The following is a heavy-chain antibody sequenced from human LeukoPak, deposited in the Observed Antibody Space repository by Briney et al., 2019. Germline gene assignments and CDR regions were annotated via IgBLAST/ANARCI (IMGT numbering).Heavy chain of an antibody. CDR1: GYTFTSYG. D-gene: IGHD5-18*01. CDR3: ARGVDTASNWFDP. Sequence: VASVKVSCKASGYTFTSYGISWVRQAPGQGLEWMGWISAYNGNTNYAQKLQGTVTMTTDTSTSTAYMGLRSLRSDDTAVYYCARGVDTASNWFDPWGQGTLVTVSS. J-gene: IGHJ5*02. V-gene: IGHV1-18*01. CDR2: ISAYNGNT.